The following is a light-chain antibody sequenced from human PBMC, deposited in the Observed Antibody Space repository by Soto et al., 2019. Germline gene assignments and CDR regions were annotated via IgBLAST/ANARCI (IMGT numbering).Light chain of an antibody. CDR1: QSVSSNY. V-gene: IGKV3-20*01. CDR3: QQYGGSPRT. Sequence: EIVLTQSPGTLSLSPGERATLSCRASQSVSSNYLAWYQQKSGQAPRLLIYGASSRATGIPDRFSGSGSGTDFTLTISRLEPKDVAVYYCQQYGGSPRTFGQGTKVEIK. CDR2: GAS. J-gene: IGKJ1*01.